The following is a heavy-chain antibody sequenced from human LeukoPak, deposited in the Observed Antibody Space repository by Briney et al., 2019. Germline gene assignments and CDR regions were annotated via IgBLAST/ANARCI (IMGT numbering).Heavy chain of an antibody. Sequence: PGGSLRLSCTPSGFTFGDYAMSWFRQAPGKGLEWVGFIRSKAYGGTTEYAASVKGRFTISRDDSKSIAFLQMDSLKSDDTAVYYCTRTIRDPADWGQGALVTVSS. CDR3: TRTIRDPAD. CDR1: GFTFGDYA. V-gene: IGHV3-49*03. J-gene: IGHJ4*02. D-gene: IGHD2-2*01. CDR2: IRSKAYGGTT.